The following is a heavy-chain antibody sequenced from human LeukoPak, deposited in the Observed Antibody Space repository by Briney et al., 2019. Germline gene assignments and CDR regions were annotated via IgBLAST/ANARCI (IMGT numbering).Heavy chain of an antibody. CDR3: ARVVSARLLLSATRYFDL. CDR2: ISSSGSTI. V-gene: IGHV3-48*04. CDR1: GGSISSSS. J-gene: IGHJ2*01. Sequence: SSETLSLTCTVSGGSISSSSFYWGWIRQAPGKGLEWVSYISSSGSTIYYADSVKGRFTISRDNAKNSLYLQMNSLRAEDTAVYYCARVVSARLLLSATRYFDLWGRGTLVTVSS. D-gene: IGHD3-22*01.